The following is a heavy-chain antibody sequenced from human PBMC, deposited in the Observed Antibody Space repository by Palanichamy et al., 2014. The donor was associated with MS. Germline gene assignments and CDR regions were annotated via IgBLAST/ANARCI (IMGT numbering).Heavy chain of an antibody. J-gene: IGHJ4*02. CDR2: ISYEGSNK. D-gene: IGHD1-20*01. Sequence: QVQLVESGGGVVQPGGSLRLSCAASGFTFSSYGMHWVRQGPGKGLEWVAVISYEGSNKNYAGSVKGRFTISRDSSKNMLYLQMNNLGAEDTAVYYCGKPPSYDWNYVDDWGQGTLVTVSS. V-gene: IGHV3-30*18. CDR1: GFTFSSYG. CDR3: GKPPSYDWNYVDD.